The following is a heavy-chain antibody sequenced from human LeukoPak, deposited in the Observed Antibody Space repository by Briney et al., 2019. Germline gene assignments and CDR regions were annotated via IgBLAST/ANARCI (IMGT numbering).Heavy chain of an antibody. D-gene: IGHD3-3*01. Sequence: GGPLRLSCAASGFTFSSYAMSWVRQAPGKGLEWVSAISGSGGSTYYADSVKGRFTISRDNSKNTLYLQMNSLRAEDTAVYYCAKVHVFSLTISEVVTDDAFDIWGQGTIVPVSS. V-gene: IGHV3-23*01. J-gene: IGHJ3*02. CDR2: ISGSGGST. CDR3: AKVHVFSLTISEVVTDDAFDI. CDR1: GFTFSSYA.